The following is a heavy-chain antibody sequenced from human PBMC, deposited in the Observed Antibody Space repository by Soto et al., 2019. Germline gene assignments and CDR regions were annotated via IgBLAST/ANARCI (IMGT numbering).Heavy chain of an antibody. CDR1: GFTFSSCG. D-gene: IGHD2-15*01. CDR2: ISYDGSNK. Sequence: QVQLVESGGGVVQPGRSLRLSCAASGFTFSSCGMHWVRQAPGKGLEWVAVISYDGSNKYYADSVKGRFTISRDNSKNTLYLQMNSLRAEDTAVYYCAKDRIARVVVVPYDYWGQGTLVTVSS. V-gene: IGHV3-30*18. CDR3: AKDRIARVVVVPYDY. J-gene: IGHJ4*02.